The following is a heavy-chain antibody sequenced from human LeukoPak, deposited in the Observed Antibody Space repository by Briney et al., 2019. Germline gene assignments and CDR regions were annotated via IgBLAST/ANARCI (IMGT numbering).Heavy chain of an antibody. Sequence: SETLSLTCAVYGGSFSGYYWSWNRQPPGKGLEWIGEINHSGSTNYNPSLKSRVTISVDTSKNQFSLKLSSVTAADTAVYYCAGRWGLVVVPAAMMRGWFDPWGQGTLVTVSS. J-gene: IGHJ5*02. CDR1: GGSFSGYY. V-gene: IGHV4-34*01. D-gene: IGHD2-2*01. CDR2: INHSGST. CDR3: AGRWGLVVVPAAMMRGWFDP.